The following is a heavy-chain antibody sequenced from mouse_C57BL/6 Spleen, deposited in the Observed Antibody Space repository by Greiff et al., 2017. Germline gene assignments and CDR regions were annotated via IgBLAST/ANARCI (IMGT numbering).Heavy chain of an antibody. CDR1: GYSITSGYY. CDR2: ISYDGSN. V-gene: IGHV3-6*01. CDR3: ARVDGYYNYFDY. J-gene: IGHJ2*01. Sequence: VQLQQSGPGLVKPSQSLSLTCSVPGYSITSGYYWNWIRQFPGNKLEWMGYISYDGSNNYNPSLKNRISITRDTSKNQFFLKLNSVTTEDTATYYCARVDGYYNYFDYWGQGTTLTVSS. D-gene: IGHD2-3*01.